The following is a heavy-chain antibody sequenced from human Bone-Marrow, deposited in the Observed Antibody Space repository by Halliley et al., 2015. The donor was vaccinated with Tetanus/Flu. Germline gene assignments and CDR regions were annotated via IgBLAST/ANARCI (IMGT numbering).Heavy chain of an antibody. V-gene: IGHV3-23*01. CDR2: ISGRGGDT. CDR3: STFDCSAFPLEH. Sequence: SLRLSCAPSGLLFSTFAMSWVRQAPGMGLEWVSAISGRGGDTYYAESVKGRFTISRDNSKNSLYLQLNSLGVDDTSIYHCSTFDCSAFPLEHWGPGTLVSFSS. J-gene: IGHJ1*01. CDR1: GLLFSTFA. D-gene: IGHD3-9*01.